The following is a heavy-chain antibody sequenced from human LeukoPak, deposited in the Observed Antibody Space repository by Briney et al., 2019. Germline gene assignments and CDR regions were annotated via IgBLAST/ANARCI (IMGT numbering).Heavy chain of an antibody. V-gene: IGHV3-74*01. CDR1: GFTFSSYA. CDR2: INGDGSTT. J-gene: IGHJ4*02. CDR3: ARGGVTAGLDY. D-gene: IGHD4-23*01. Sequence: GGSLRLSCAASGFTFSSYAMSWVRQAPGKGLVWVSRINGDGSTTNYADSVKGRFTISRDNAKNTLYLQMNSLRAEDTAVYYCARGGVTAGLDYWGQGTLVTVSS.